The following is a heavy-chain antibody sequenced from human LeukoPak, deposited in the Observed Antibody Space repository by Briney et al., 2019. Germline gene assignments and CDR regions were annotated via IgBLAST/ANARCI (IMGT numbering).Heavy chain of an antibody. CDR2: IIPILGIA. CDR3: ASDYYDNSAYSGGYFDY. D-gene: IGHD3-22*01. V-gene: IGHV1-69*04. Sequence: AASVKVSCKSSGCTFSCYAISWVRQAPGQGLAWMGRIIPILGIANYAQKFQGRVTFTADKSTNTAYMELSSLISEDTDVYYCASDYYDNSAYSGGYFDYCGQGTRVTVSS. CDR1: GCTFSCYA. J-gene: IGHJ4*02.